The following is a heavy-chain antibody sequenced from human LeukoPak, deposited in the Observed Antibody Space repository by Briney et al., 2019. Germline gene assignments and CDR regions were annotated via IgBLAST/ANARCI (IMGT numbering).Heavy chain of an antibody. J-gene: IGHJ4*02. Sequence: GGSLRLSCAASGFTFSTSWMSWVRQAPGKGLEWVANIQEDGTAKYYVDSVKGRFTISRDNAKNSLYLQMNSLRAEDTAVYYCARFSLYDNSGYYSWLFDFWGQGTLVTVSS. V-gene: IGHV3-7*01. CDR2: IQEDGTAK. D-gene: IGHD3-22*01. CDR3: ARFSLYDNSGYYSWLFDF. CDR1: GFTFSTSW.